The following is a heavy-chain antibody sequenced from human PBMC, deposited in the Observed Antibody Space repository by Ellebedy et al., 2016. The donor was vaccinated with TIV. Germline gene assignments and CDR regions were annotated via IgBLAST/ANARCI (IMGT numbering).Heavy chain of an antibody. CDR1: GFIFSTYG. V-gene: IGHV3-33*01. CDR2: IWYDGGNK. D-gene: IGHD2-21*02. J-gene: IGHJ4*02. CDR3: ARNRHVERGDCLDY. Sequence: PGGSLRLSCEASGFIFSTYGMHWVRQAPGKGLEWVAFIWYDGGNKYYADSVTGRFTISRDNSKNTLYLQMNNLGAEDTAVFYCARNRHVERGDCLDYWGQGTLVTVS.